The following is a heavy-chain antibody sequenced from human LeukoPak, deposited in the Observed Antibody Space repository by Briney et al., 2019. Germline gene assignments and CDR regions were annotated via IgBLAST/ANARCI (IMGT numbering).Heavy chain of an antibody. D-gene: IGHD4-17*01. Sequence: ASVKVSCKASGGTFSSYAISWVRQAPGQGLEWMGGIIPIFGTANYAQKFQGRVTITADESTSTAYMELSSLRSEDTAVYYCAAHYGDYPNFDYWGQGTLVTVSS. CDR1: GGTFSSYA. J-gene: IGHJ4*02. V-gene: IGHV1-69*13. CDR2: IIPIFGTA. CDR3: AAHYGDYPNFDY.